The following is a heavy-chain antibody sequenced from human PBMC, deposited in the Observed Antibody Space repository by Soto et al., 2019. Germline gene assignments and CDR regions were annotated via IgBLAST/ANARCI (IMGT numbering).Heavy chain of an antibody. CDR2: IYSGGST. Sequence: PGGSLRLSCAASGFTVSSNYMSWVRQAPGKGLEWVSVIYSGGSTYYADSVKGRFTISRDNSKNTLYLQMNSLRAEDTAVYYCARLMVLYYFDYWGQGTLVNVS. CDR1: GFTVSSNY. CDR3: ARLMVLYYFDY. J-gene: IGHJ4*02. D-gene: IGHD2-8*01. V-gene: IGHV3-53*01.